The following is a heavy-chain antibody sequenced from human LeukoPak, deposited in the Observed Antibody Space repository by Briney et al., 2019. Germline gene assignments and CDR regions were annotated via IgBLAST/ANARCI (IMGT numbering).Heavy chain of an antibody. V-gene: IGHV4-4*07. Sequence: SETLSLTCNVSGDSMSNYYWNWVRQPAGKGLEWIGLIHTSGSSNYHPSLKSRVTMSVETSKNQFSLKLRSVTAADTAVYYCARVTGYMIEDYFDYWGQGTLVTVSS. CDR2: IHTSGSS. CDR1: GDSMSNYY. J-gene: IGHJ4*02. CDR3: ARVTGYMIEDYFDY. D-gene: IGHD3-22*01.